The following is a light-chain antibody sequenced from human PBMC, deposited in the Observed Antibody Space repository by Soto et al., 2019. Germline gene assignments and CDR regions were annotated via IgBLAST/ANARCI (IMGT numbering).Light chain of an antibody. CDR1: QSISSY. V-gene: IGKV1-39*01. Sequence: DIQMTQSASSMSASVGDRVTITCRASQSISSYLNWYQQKPGKAAKLLIYAASSLQSGVPSRFSGSGSGTDFTLTLSRLEPEDFAVYYCHQYGSSPHIFGQGTK. CDR3: HQYGSSPHI. CDR2: AAS. J-gene: IGKJ2*01.